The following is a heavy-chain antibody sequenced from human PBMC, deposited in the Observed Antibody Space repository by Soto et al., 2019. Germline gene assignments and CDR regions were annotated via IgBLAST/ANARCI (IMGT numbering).Heavy chain of an antibody. J-gene: IGHJ6*02. Sequence: ASVKVSCKASGGTFSSYAISWVRQAPGQGLEWMGGIIPIFGTANYAQKFQGRVTITADKSTSTAYMELSSLRSEDTAVYYCASPANSVDTAMAPTYYYYGMDVWGQGTTVTVSS. D-gene: IGHD5-18*01. V-gene: IGHV1-69*06. CDR2: IIPIFGTA. CDR1: GGTFSSYA. CDR3: ASPANSVDTAMAPTYYYYGMDV.